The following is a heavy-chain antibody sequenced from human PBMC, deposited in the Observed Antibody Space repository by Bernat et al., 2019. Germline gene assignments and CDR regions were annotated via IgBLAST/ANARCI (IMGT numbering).Heavy chain of an antibody. Sequence: QVQLVESGGGVVQPGRSLRLSCAASGFTFSSYAMHWVRQAPGKGLEWVAVISYDGSNKYYADSVKGRFTISRDNSKNTLYLQMNSQRAEDTAVYYCARDSGYCTNGVCYMTYYFDYWGQGTLVTVSS. CDR1: GFTFSSYA. CDR2: ISYDGSNK. J-gene: IGHJ4*02. CDR3: ARDSGYCTNGVCYMTYYFDY. V-gene: IGHV3-30-3*01. D-gene: IGHD2-8*01.